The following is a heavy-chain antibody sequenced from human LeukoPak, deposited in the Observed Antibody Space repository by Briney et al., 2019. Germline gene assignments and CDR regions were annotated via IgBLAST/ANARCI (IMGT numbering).Heavy chain of an antibody. CDR3: ARGRGYSSSWYFDY. Sequence: GASVKVSCKASGGTFSSYAISWVRQAPGQGLEWMGGIIPIFGTANYAQKFQGRVTITADESTSTAYMELSSLRSEDTAVYYCARGRGYSSSWYFDYWGQGTLVTVSS. CDR1: GGTFSSYA. J-gene: IGHJ4*02. D-gene: IGHD6-13*01. V-gene: IGHV1-69*13. CDR2: IIPIFGTA.